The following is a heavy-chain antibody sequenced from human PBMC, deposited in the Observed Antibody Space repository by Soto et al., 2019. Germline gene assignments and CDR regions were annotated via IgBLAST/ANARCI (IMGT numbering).Heavy chain of an antibody. J-gene: IGHJ6*03. CDR3: ASTVGRPLDYHYMDV. Sequence: GGSLRLSCAASGFTVSSNYMSWVRQAPGKGLEWVSVIYRGGSTHYADSVKGRFTISRDNSKNTLFLQMNSLRAEDTAVYYCASTVGRPLDYHYMDVWGKGTTVTVSS. D-gene: IGHD4-17*01. V-gene: IGHV3-66*01. CDR2: IYRGGST. CDR1: GFTVSSNY.